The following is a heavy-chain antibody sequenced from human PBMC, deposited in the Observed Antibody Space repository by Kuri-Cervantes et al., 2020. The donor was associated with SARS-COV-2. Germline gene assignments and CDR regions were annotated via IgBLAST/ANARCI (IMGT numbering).Heavy chain of an antibody. J-gene: IGHJ5*02. CDR3: ASGGIAAAGTGWFDP. CDR1: GFTFSSYS. V-gene: IGHV3-21*01. D-gene: IGHD6-13*01. CDR2: ISSSSYI. Sequence: GGSLRLSCAASGFTFSSYSMNWVRQAPGKGLEWVSSISSSSYIYYADSVKGRFTISRDNAKNSLYLQMNSLRAEDTAVYYCASGGIAAAGTGWFDPWGQGTLVTVSS.